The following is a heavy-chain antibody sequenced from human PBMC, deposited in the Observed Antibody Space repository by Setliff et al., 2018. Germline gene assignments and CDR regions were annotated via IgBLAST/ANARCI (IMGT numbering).Heavy chain of an antibody. D-gene: IGHD3-9*01. J-gene: IGHJ4*02. CDR3: AHSTTFDLHHDY. V-gene: IGHV1-18*01. CDR2: ISA. Sequence: GASVKVSCKASGYIFSSYGINWVRQAPGQGLEWMGWISAYARKFQGRVIMTTDTSTNTVYMELSSLRYEDTAVYYCAHSTTFDLHHDYWGQGALVTVSS. CDR1: GYIFSSYG.